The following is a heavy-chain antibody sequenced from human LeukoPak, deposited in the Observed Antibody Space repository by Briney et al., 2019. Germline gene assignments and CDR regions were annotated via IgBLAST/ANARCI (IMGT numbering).Heavy chain of an antibody. Sequence: GGSLRLSCGVSGFTFSSFWMSWVRQPPGKGLEWVAKINQAGSEKCHMDSVKGRFTISRDNAKNSLYLQMNSLRAEDMAVYYCAKYDSGYSLDSWGHGILVTVSS. J-gene: IGHJ5*01. V-gene: IGHV3-7*03. CDR1: GFTFSSFW. CDR2: INQAGSEK. CDR3: AKYDSGYSLDS. D-gene: IGHD3-9*01.